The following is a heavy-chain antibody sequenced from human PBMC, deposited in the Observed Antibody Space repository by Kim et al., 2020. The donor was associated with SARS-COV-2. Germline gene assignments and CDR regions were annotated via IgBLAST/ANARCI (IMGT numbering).Heavy chain of an antibody. J-gene: IGHJ6*02. D-gene: IGHD5-12*01. CDR2: ISAYNGNT. CDR1: GYTFTSYG. Sequence: ASVKVSCKASGYTFTSYGISWVRQAPGQGLEWMGWISAYNGNTNYAQKLQGRVTMTTDTSTSTAYMELRSLRSDDTAVYYCAGEDSGRYYYYGMDVWGQGTTVTVSS. CDR3: AGEDSGRYYYYGMDV. V-gene: IGHV1-18*01.